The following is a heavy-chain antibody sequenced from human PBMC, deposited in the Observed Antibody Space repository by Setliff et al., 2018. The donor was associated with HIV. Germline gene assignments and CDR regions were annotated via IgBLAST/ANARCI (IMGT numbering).Heavy chain of an antibody. CDR2: ISSNSFYI. J-gene: IGHJ5*01. CDR3: GKNHITVFGILGNWFDS. D-gene: IGHD3-3*01. Sequence: GSLRLSCVVSGFPFSSYSMNWVRQAPGKGLEWVASISSNSFYIYYADSVKGRFTISRDNAMNSLYLQMNSLRAEDTAVYSCGKNHITVFGILGNWFDSWGRGTLVTVSS. CDR1: GFPFSSYS. V-gene: IGHV3-21*01.